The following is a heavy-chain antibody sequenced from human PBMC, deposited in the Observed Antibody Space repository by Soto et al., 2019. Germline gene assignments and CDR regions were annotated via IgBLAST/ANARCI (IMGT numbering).Heavy chain of an antibody. J-gene: IGHJ4*02. Sequence: GGSLRLSCAASGFTFSSYGMTWVRQAPGKGLEWVSFSSATGAGTYYADSVKGRFTISRDNSKKTLYLQMTSLRADDTAVYYCAKDRRAGGNYGFYSDFWGQGALVTVSS. CDR2: SSATGAGT. V-gene: IGHV3-23*01. CDR1: GFTFSSYG. CDR3: AKDRRAGGNYGFYSDF. D-gene: IGHD1-7*01.